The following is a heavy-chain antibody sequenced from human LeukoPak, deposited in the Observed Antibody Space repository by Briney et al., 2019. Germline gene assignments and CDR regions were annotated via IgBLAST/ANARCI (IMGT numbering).Heavy chain of an antibody. J-gene: IGHJ3*02. D-gene: IGHD7-27*01. CDR2: ISGSGGST. V-gene: IGHV3-23*01. CDR3: AKGRRGLPRGYAFDI. Sequence: GGSLRVSCAASGFSFSSYAMSWVRQAPGKWLEWVSAISGSGGSTYYADSVKGRFTISRDNSKNTLYLQMNSLRAEDTAVYYCAKGRRGLPRGYAFDIWGQGTMVTVSS. CDR1: GFSFSSYA.